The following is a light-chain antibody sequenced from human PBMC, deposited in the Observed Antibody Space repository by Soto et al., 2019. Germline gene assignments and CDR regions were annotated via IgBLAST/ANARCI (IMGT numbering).Light chain of an antibody. Sequence: DIQMTQSPSTLSASVGDRVTITCRASQSISSWLAWYQQKPGKAPKLLIYKASSLESGVPSRFSGSGSGTEFTLTISSLQPDDFATYYCQQYNSLYNFGQGTTLAIK. CDR1: QSISSW. V-gene: IGKV1-5*03. J-gene: IGKJ2*01. CDR3: QQYNSLYN. CDR2: KAS.